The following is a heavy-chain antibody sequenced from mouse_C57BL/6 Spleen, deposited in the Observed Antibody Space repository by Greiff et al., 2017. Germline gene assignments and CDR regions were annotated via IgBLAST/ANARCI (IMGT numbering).Heavy chain of an antibody. CDR3: VKAVLHYYGSSYWYFDV. CDR2: LRNKANGYTT. CDR1: GFTFTDYY. J-gene: IGHJ1*03. D-gene: IGHD1-1*01. V-gene: IGHV7-4*01. Sequence: EVKLVESGGGLVQPGASLRLSCAASGFTFTDYYMSWVRQPQGKAPEWLALLRNKANGYTTEYTASVKGRFTISRDNSQNILYLQMNTLRAEDSATYYCVKAVLHYYGSSYWYFDVWGTGTTVTVSS.